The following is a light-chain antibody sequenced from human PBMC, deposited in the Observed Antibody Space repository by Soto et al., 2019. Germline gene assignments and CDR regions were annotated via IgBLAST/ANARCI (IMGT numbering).Light chain of an antibody. CDR2: GAS. CDR3: QQYVSSPRT. CDR1: ESISRRY. J-gene: IGKJ1*01. Sequence: EIVLTQSPGTLSLSPGERATLSCRASESISRRYLAWYQQKPGQAPRLLIYGASSRATGIPDRFSGSGSGTDFTLTISGLEPEDFAVYYCQQYVSSPRTFGRGTKVELK. V-gene: IGKV3-20*01.